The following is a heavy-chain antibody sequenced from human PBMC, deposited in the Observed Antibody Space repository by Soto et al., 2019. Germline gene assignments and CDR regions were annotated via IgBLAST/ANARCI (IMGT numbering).Heavy chain of an antibody. D-gene: IGHD2-2*01. CDR3: ASGTRPVPGPMGYFAH. J-gene: IGHJ4*02. CDR2: TYYRSKWYH. Sequence: QVQLQQSGPGLVKPSQTLSLTCAISGDSVSSNIAAWSWIRQSPSRGLEWLGRTYYRSKWYHDYTLSVARPVTINPATSRHQFSLLLTSAPRQATAPHYCASGTRPVPGPMGYFAHWGQATLVTVSS. V-gene: IGHV6-1*01. CDR1: GDSVSSNIAA.